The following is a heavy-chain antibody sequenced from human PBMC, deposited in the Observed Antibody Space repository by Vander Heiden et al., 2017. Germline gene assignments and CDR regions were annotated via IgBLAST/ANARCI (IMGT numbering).Heavy chain of an antibody. V-gene: IGHV3-23*01. CDR1: GFTFSSYA. D-gene: IGHD4-17*01. Sequence: EVQLLESGGGLVQPGGSLRLSCAASGFTFSSYAMSWFRQAPGKGLEWVSAISGSGGSTYYADSVKGRFTISRDNSKNTLYLQMNSLRAEDTAVYYCAKQGDHDYGAMGFDYWGQGTLVTVSS. CDR2: ISGSGGST. CDR3: AKQGDHDYGAMGFDY. J-gene: IGHJ4*02.